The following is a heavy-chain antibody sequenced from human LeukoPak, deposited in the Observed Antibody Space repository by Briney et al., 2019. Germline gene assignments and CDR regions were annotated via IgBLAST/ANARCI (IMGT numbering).Heavy chain of an antibody. Sequence: SVKVSCKASGGSFNSYAISWVRQAPGQGLEWMGGIIPILGTANYAQKFQGRVTITADKSTNTAYMELSSLRSEDTAVYYCARSQPLAYFDLWGRGTLVTVSS. CDR2: IIPILGTA. CDR1: GGSFNSYA. V-gene: IGHV1-69*10. J-gene: IGHJ2*01. CDR3: ARSQPLAYFDL.